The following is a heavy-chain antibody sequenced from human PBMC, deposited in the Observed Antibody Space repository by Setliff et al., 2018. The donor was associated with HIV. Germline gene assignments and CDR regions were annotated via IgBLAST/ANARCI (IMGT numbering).Heavy chain of an antibody. CDR3: VRGKFRATWSLFADQYFDF. CDR1: GYSFTGYY. D-gene: IGHD5-12*01. J-gene: IGHJ4*02. Sequence: GASVKVSCKASGYSFTGYYIHWVRQAPGQGLEWMGWIKPNGGGTHFAQKFQGRVTMTRVTSITTVYMEVTRLRSDDTAVYYCVRGKFRATWSLFADQYFDFWGRGTLVTVSS. CDR2: IKPNGGGT. V-gene: IGHV1-2*02.